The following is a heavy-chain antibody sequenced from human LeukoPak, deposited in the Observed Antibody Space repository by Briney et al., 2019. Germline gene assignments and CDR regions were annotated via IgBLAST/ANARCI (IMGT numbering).Heavy chain of an antibody. J-gene: IGHJ4*02. CDR3: ARVLETDCTGGSCYSGLDY. CDR2: ISGSGTYI. CDR1: GFTFSSYN. D-gene: IGHD2-15*01. V-gene: IGHV3-21*01. Sequence: GGSLRLSCAASGFTFSSYNMMWARQARGGGGEWVSSISGSGTYIYYADSVKGRFTVSRDNAQNSLYLQMNSLRVEDTAVYYCARVLETDCTGGSCYSGLDYWGQGTLVTVSS.